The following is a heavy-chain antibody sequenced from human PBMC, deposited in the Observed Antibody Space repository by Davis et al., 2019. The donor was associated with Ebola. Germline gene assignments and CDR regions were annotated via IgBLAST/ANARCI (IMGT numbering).Heavy chain of an antibody. V-gene: IGHV4-30-4*01. Sequence: MPSETLSLTCSASGASISDGDYYWSWIRQPPGKGLEWIAYMFYSSTTNYNSSLQSRVIISVDTSKNQFSLKLSSVTAADTAVYYCARVYSSGWYGWFDPWGPGTLVTVSA. D-gene: IGHD6-19*01. CDR1: GASISDGDYY. J-gene: IGHJ5*02. CDR3: ARVYSSGWYGWFDP. CDR2: MFYSSTT.